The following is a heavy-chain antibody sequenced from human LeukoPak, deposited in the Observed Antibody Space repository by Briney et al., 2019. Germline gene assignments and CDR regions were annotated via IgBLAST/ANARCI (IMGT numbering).Heavy chain of an antibody. J-gene: IGHJ4*02. D-gene: IGHD3-22*01. CDR2: IIPIFGTA. Sequence: ASVKVSCKASGGTFSSYAISWVRQAPGQGLEWMGRIIPIFGTANYAQKFQGRVTITTDESTSTAYMELSSLRSEDTAVYYCARGGKYYYDSSGLLDCWGQGTLVTVSS. CDR3: ARGGKYYYDSSGLLDC. CDR1: GGTFSSYA. V-gene: IGHV1-69*05.